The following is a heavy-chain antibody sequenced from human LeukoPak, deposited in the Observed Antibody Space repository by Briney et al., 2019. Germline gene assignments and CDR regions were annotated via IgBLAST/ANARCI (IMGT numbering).Heavy chain of an antibody. CDR2: IYHSGST. Sequence: PSETLSLTCAVFGGSISSGGYSWSWIRQPPGKGLEWIGYIYHSGSTYYNPSLKSRVTISVDRSKNQFSLKLSSVTAADTAVYYCARGALAYCGGDCYPPFDYWGQGTLVTVSS. CDR3: ARGALAYCGGDCYPPFDY. V-gene: IGHV4-30-2*01. CDR1: GGSISSGGYS. J-gene: IGHJ4*02. D-gene: IGHD2-21*02.